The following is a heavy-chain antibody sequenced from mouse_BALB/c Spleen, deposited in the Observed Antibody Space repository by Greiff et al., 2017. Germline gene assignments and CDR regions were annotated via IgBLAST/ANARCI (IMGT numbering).Heavy chain of an antibody. CDR3: ARRPLYEYDWFAY. Sequence: EVQLVESGGDLVKPGGSLKLSCAASGFTFSSYGMSWVRQTPDKRLEWVATISSGGSYTYYPDSVKGRFTISRDNAKNTLYLQMSSLKSEDTAMYYCARRPLYEYDWFAYWGQGTLVTVSA. J-gene: IGHJ3*01. CDR2: ISSGGSYT. CDR1: GFTFSSYG. D-gene: IGHD2-4*01. V-gene: IGHV5-6*01.